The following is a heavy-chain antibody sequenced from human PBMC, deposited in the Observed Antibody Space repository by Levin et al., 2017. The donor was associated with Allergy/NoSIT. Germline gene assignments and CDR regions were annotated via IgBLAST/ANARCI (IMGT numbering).Heavy chain of an antibody. D-gene: IGHD2-21*01. Sequence: SETLSLTCTVSGGSITDSHWSWIRQSPGRGLEWIGYLYKTTNTNYNPSLASRITISGDRAKNQVSLRLTSVSAADTAVYYCARYSGRSPADWYFDLWGRGTLVTVSS. J-gene: IGHJ2*01. CDR3: ARYSGRSPADWYFDL. V-gene: IGHV4-59*01. CDR2: LYKTTNT. CDR1: GGSITDSH.